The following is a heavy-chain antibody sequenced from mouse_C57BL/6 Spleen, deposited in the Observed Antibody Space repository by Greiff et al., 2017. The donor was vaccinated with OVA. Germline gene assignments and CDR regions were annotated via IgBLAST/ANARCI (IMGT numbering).Heavy chain of an antibody. CDR3: ARDRDYSNYPYAMDY. CDR2: ISDGGSYT. Sequence: EVQVVESGGGLVKPGGSLKLSCAASGFTFSSYAMSWVRQTPEKRLEWVATISDGGSYTYYPDNVKGRFTISRDTAKNNLYLQMSHLKSEDTAMYYCARDRDYSNYPYAMDYWGQGTSVTVSS. V-gene: IGHV5-4*01. D-gene: IGHD2-5*01. CDR1: GFTFSSYA. J-gene: IGHJ4*01.